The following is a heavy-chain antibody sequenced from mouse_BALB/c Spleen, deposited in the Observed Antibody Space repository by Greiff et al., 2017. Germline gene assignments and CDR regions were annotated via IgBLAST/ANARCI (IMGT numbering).Heavy chain of an antibody. CDR3: ARRESDGYYGY. D-gene: IGHD2-3*01. J-gene: IGHJ2*01. CDR2: ISSGGSYT. CDR1: GFTFSSYA. V-gene: IGHV5-9-3*01. Sequence: EVHLVESGGGLVKPGGSLKLSCAASGFTFSSYAMSWVRQTPEKRLEWVATISSGGSYTYYPDSVKGRFTISRDNAKNTLYLQMSSLRSEDTAMYYCARRESDGYYGYWGQGTTLTVAS.